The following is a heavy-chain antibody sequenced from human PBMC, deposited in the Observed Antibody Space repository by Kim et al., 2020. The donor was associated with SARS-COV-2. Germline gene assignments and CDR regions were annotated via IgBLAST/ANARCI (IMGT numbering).Heavy chain of an antibody. Sequence: TYAQGVTGRFVFSLDTSVSTAYLQISSLKAEDTAVYCCATAASGDFFFDYWGQGTLVTVSS. J-gene: IGHJ4*02. D-gene: IGHD7-27*01. V-gene: IGHV7-4-1*02. CDR3: ATAASGDFFFDY.